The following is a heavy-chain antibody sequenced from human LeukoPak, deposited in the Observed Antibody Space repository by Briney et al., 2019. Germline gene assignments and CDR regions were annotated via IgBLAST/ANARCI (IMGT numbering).Heavy chain of an antibody. D-gene: IGHD6-13*01. CDR3: AREERLIAATGRGAFDY. CDR2: INPITGTT. Sequence: GASVKVSCKASGYTFTNHFMHWVRQAPGQGLEWMGIINPITGTTTYAQKFQGRVTMTRDASTGTVYMELSSLRSEDTAVYYCAREERLIAATGRGAFDYWGQGTLVTVSS. J-gene: IGHJ4*02. V-gene: IGHV1-46*01. CDR1: GYTFTNHF.